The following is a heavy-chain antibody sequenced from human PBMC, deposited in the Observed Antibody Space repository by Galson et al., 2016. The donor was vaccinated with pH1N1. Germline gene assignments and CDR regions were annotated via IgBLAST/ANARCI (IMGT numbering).Heavy chain of an antibody. J-gene: IGHJ4*02. CDR1: EYTLRRHY. Sequence: SVKVSCKASEYTLRRHYIHWVRQAPGQGLEWMGWINPNSGDTKSAQKFQGRVTMTRDTSISTAYMELSSLRSDDAAVYYCVRVPYGSVPTEWGQGTLVTVSS. V-gene: IGHV1-2*02. CDR2: INPNSGDT. D-gene: IGHD3-10*01. CDR3: VRVPYGSVPTE.